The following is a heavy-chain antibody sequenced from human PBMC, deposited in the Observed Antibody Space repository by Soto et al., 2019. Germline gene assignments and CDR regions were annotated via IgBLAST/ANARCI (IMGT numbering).Heavy chain of an antibody. CDR2: INADNGNT. CDR1: GYTFTFYA. D-gene: IGHD4-4*01. J-gene: IGHJ4*02. Sequence: ASVKVSCKASGYTFTFYAIHWVRQAPGQRLEWMGWINADNGNTRYSQKFQDRVTMTTDTSTSTAYMELRSLRSDDTAVYYCAREDSSNSDPLDYWGQRTLVTVSS. V-gene: IGHV1-3*01. CDR3: AREDSSNSDPLDY.